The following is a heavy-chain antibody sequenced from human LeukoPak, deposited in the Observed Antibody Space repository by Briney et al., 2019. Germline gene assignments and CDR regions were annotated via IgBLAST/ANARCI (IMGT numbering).Heavy chain of an antibody. J-gene: IGHJ4*02. CDR2: ISGSGGST. D-gene: IGHD3-22*01. Sequence: GGSLRLSCAASGFTFSSYAMSWVRQAPGEGLEWVSAISGSGGSTYYADSVKGRFTISRDNSKNTLYLQMNSLRAEDTAVYYCAKDPTMIVVVIPDYWGQGTLVTVSS. CDR3: AKDPTMIVVVIPDY. V-gene: IGHV3-23*01. CDR1: GFTFSSYA.